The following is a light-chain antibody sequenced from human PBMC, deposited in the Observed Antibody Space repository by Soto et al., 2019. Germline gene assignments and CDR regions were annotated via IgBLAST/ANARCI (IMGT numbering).Light chain of an antibody. CDR3: QSYDSSLWV. J-gene: IGLJ3*02. Sequence: QAVGTQPPSVSGAPGQRVTISCTGSSSNIGAGYDVHWYQQLPGTAPKLLIYGNSNRPSGVPDRFSGSKSGTSASLAITGLQAEDEADYYCQSYDSSLWVFGGGTKLTVL. CDR2: GNS. V-gene: IGLV1-40*01. CDR1: SSNIGAGYD.